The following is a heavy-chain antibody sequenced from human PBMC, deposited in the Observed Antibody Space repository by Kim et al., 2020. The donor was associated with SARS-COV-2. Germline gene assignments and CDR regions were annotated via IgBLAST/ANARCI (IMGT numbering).Heavy chain of an antibody. CDR3: ARDKAYAFDI. V-gene: IGHV3-48*02. CDR1: GFTFSSFS. Sequence: GGSLRLSCGASGFTFSSFSFNWIRQAPGKGLEWISYITIGGDGTQYADSVRGRFTISRDNGHNLIYLQMNSLRHEDTAIYYCARDKAYAFDIWGHGTMVTVSS. J-gene: IGHJ3*02. CDR2: ITIGGDGT.